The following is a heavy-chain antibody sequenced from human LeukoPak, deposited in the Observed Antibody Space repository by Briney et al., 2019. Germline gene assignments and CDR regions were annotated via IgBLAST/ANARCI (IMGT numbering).Heavy chain of an antibody. J-gene: IGHJ4*02. V-gene: IGHV4-59*01. Sequence: SETLSLTCTVSGGSISSYYWSWIRQPPGKGLEWIGYIYYSGSTNYNPSLKSRVTISVDTSKNQFSLKLSSVTAADTAVYYCAREGRGAAAGMDYWGQGTMVTVSS. CDR2: IYYSGST. CDR3: AREGRGAAAGMDY. CDR1: GGSISSYY. D-gene: IGHD6-13*01.